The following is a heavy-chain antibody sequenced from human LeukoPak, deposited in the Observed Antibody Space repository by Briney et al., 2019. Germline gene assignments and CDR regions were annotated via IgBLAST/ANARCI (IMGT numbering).Heavy chain of an antibody. CDR1: GGTFSSYA. CDR3: ARDYILPLETDNGDGFAI. D-gene: IGHD3-3*02. J-gene: IGHJ3*02. Sequence: SVKVSCKASGGTFSSYAISWVRQASGQGLEWMGGIIPIFGTANYAQKFQGRVTITADKSTSTAYMELSSLRSDDTAVYFCARDYILPLETDNGDGFAIWGQGTVVSVSS. CDR2: IIPIFGTA. V-gene: IGHV1-69*06.